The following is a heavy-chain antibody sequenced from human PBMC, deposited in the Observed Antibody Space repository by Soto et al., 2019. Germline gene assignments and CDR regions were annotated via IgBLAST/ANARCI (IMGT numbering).Heavy chain of an antibody. CDR1: GLTFSDCY. CDR2: IRSSGSSI. CDR3: ARVRFGEWGYAMEV. V-gene: IGHV3-11*01. D-gene: IGHD3-10*01. J-gene: IGHJ6*02. Sequence: QVQLVESGGGLVKPGGSLRLSCAASGLTFSDCYMNWIRQAPGKGLEWVSYIRSSGSSINYAGSVKGRFTISRDNAKNSLYLQMNSLRAEDTAMYYCARVRFGEWGYAMEVWGQGTTVIVSS.